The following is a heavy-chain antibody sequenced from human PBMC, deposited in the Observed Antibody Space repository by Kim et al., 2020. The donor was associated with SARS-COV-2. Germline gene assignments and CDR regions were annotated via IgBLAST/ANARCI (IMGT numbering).Heavy chain of an antibody. Sequence: SSNPPTKSRVTSSVHTSKSRFSLKLSSVTAADTAVYYCARSSIAVAGLDYWGQGTLVTVSS. CDR3: ARSSIAVAGLDY. J-gene: IGHJ4*02. D-gene: IGHD6-19*01. V-gene: IGHV4-59*01.